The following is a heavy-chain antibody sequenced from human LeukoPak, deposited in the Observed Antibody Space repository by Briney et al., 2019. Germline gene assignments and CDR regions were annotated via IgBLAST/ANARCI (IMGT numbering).Heavy chain of an antibody. Sequence: ASVKVSCKASGYTFTRYFIHWVRQAPGRGLEWMGAINPSGGSTGYAQKFQGRVTMTRDTSTSTVYMELSSLRSEDTAVYYCAREGGGGIDIEPSFDYWGQGTLVTVSS. CDR3: AREGGGGIDIEPSFDY. J-gene: IGHJ4*02. D-gene: IGHD2-15*01. CDR1: GYTFTRYF. CDR2: INPSGGST. V-gene: IGHV1-46*01.